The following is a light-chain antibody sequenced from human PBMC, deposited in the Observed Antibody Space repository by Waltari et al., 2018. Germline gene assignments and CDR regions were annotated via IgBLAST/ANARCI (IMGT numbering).Light chain of an antibody. J-gene: IGKJ4*01. CDR3: QQFYSTPLT. CDR1: QSVGSN. Sequence: EMVMTQSPATLSVSPGERATRSCRASQSVGSNVAWYQQKPGQSPRLLIYGTSTRATVIPARFSGSGSGTEFTLTISSLQSEDFAVYYCQQFYSTPLTFGGGTKVEIK. CDR2: GTS. V-gene: IGKV3-15*01.